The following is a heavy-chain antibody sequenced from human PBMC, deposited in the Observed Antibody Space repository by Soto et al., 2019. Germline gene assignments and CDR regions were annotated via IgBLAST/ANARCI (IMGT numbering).Heavy chain of an antibody. CDR1: GFTFSSYS. D-gene: IGHD3-22*01. CDR3: ATYYYDSSGYYPAEYFQH. Sequence: GGSLRLSCAASGFTFSSYSMNWVRQAPGKGLEWVSSISSSSSYIYYADSVKGRFTISRDNAKNSLYLQMNSLRAEDTAVYYCATYYYDSSGYYPAEYFQHWGQGTLVTASS. J-gene: IGHJ1*01. CDR2: ISSSSSYI. V-gene: IGHV3-21*01.